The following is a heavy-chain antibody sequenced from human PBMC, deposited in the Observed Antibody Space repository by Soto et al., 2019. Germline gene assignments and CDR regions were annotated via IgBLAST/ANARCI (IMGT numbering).Heavy chain of an antibody. CDR3: TTRHITIFGVVISY. D-gene: IGHD3-3*01. CDR1: GFTFSNAW. CDR2: IKSKTDGGTT. J-gene: IGHJ4*02. V-gene: IGHV3-15*01. Sequence: GGSLRLSCAASGFTFSNAWMSWVRQAPGKGLEWVGRIKSKTDGGTTDYAAPVKGRFTISRDDSKNTLYLQMNSLKTEDTAVYYCTTRHITIFGVVISYWGQGTLVTVSS.